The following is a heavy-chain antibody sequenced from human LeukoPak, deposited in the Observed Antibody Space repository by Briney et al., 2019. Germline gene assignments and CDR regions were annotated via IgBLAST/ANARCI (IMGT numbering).Heavy chain of an antibody. Sequence: GGSLRLSCVASGFTFSSYWMTWVRQTPGKGLEWLANIKEDGSIQYYLDSVRGRFTISRDNAKTSVYLQLNSLRADDTAVYYCARDVWTGVAVSDYWGQGTLVTVSS. CDR1: GFTFSSYW. CDR3: ARDVWTGVAVSDY. D-gene: IGHD6-19*01. J-gene: IGHJ4*02. V-gene: IGHV3-7*01. CDR2: IKEDGSIQ.